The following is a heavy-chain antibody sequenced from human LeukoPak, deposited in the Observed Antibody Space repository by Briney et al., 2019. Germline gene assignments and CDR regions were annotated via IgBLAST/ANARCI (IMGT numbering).Heavy chain of an antibody. V-gene: IGHV1-2*02. J-gene: IGHJ4*02. D-gene: IGHD1-26*01. CDR1: GYTFTDYY. Sequence: GASVKVSCKASGYTFTDYYIHWVRQAPGQGLEWLGWINPNSGGTHYAQKFQDRVIMTRDTPIRTAYMEVSRLGSDDTAEYYCATMGATNFDHWGQGTLVTVSS. CDR2: INPNSGGT. CDR3: ATMGATNFDH.